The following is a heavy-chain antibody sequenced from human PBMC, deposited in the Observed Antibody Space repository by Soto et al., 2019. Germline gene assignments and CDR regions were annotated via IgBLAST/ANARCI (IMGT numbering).Heavy chain of an antibody. CDR2: IIPIFGTA. D-gene: IGHD3-16*02. Sequence: SVKVSCKASGGTFSSYAISWVRQAPGQGXEWMGGIIPIFGTANYAQKFQGRVTITADESTSTAYMELSSLRSEDTAVYYCARSFMITFGGVIANFHAFDIWGQGTMVTVSS. CDR3: ARSFMITFGGVIANFHAFDI. CDR1: GGTFSSYA. J-gene: IGHJ3*02. V-gene: IGHV1-69*13.